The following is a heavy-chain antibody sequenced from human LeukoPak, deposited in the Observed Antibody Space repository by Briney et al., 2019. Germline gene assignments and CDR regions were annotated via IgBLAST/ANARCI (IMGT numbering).Heavy chain of an antibody. CDR1: GGSFTGYY. V-gene: IGHV4-34*01. J-gene: IGHJ4*02. D-gene: IGHD3-10*01. CDR2: INHGGST. Sequence: SETLSLTCAVYGGSFTGYYWNWIRQPPGKGLEWIGEINHGGSTNYNPSLKSRVTISVATSKTQFSLKLSSVTAAAAAVYYCARDGNYIGSGSYHYWGQGTLVTVSS. CDR3: ARDGNYIGSGSYHY.